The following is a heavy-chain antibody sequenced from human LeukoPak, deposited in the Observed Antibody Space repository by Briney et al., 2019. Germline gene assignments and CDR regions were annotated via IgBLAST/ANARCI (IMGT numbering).Heavy chain of an antibody. CDR3: AKAQGYCDY. CDR1: GFTFSSYA. CDR2: ISGTGPDT. J-gene: IGHJ4*02. Sequence: GGSLRLSCAASGFTFSSYAMSWVRRAPGRGLEWVSTISGTGPDTYYADSVKGRFTGSRDNSKNTLYLQMDSLRAEDTAVYYCAKAQGYCDYWGQGTLVTVSS. V-gene: IGHV3-23*01. D-gene: IGHD2-15*01.